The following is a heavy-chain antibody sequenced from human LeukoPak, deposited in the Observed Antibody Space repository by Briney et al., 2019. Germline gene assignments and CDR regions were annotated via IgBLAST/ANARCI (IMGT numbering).Heavy chain of an antibody. V-gene: IGHV4-39*07. D-gene: IGHD4-17*01. J-gene: IGHJ3*02. CDR1: GGSISSSSYY. Sequence: TSETLSLTCTVSGGSISSSSYYWGWIRQPPGKGLEWIGSIYNSGSTYYNPSLKSRVTISVDTSKNQFSLKLSSVTAADTAVYFCAGDYGDYEGASDIWGQGTMVTVSS. CDR3: AGDYGDYEGASDI. CDR2: IYNSGST.